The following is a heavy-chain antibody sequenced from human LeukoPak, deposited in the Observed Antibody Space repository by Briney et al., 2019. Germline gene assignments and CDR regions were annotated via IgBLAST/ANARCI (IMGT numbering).Heavy chain of an antibody. V-gene: IGHV3-21*04. Sequence: GGSLRLSCAASGFTFSTFAMHWVRLSPGKGLEWVSSITGNGPYMLYADSVKHRFTTSRDNTKNLLYLEMNSLRAEDTAVYYCAKDPYDYYDSSGYYYEPYFDYWGQGTLVTVSS. CDR1: GFTFSTFA. CDR2: ITGNGPYM. J-gene: IGHJ4*02. CDR3: AKDPYDYYDSSGYYYEPYFDY. D-gene: IGHD3-22*01.